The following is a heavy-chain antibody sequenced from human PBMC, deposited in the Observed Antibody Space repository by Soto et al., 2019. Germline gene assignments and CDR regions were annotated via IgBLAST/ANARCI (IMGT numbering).Heavy chain of an antibody. D-gene: IGHD2-15*01. V-gene: IGHV4-59*01. CDR2: IYYSGRT. CDR3: ARGHLGITTTGTWYDFDY. CDR1: GDSISSYY. J-gene: IGHJ4*02. Sequence: SETLSLTCTVSGDSISSYYWTWIRQPPGKGLEYVGSIYYSGRTYYNPSLKSRVTISVYTSKNQFSLKLSSVTAADTGVYYCARGHLGITTTGTWYDFDYWGQGTMVTVSS.